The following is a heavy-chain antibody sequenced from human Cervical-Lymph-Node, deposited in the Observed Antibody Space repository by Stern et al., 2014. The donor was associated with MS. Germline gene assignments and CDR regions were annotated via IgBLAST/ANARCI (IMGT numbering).Heavy chain of an antibody. CDR1: GASISTYY. CDR2: AFHTGTT. J-gene: IGHJ4*02. D-gene: IGHD2-2*03. Sequence: QVQLQESGPGLVKPSETLSLTCTVSGASISTYYWSWIQQPPGRGLEWVGYAFHTGTTIYNPSLKSRVTISLDTSKNQFSLILSSVTAADTAVYYCARKALSMDHYFDSWGQGALVTVSS. V-gene: IGHV4-59*01. CDR3: ARKALSMDHYFDS.